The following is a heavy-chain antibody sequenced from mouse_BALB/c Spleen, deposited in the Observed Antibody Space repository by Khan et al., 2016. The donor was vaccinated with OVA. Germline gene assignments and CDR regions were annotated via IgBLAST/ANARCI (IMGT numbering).Heavy chain of an antibody. D-gene: IGHD1-1*02. J-gene: IGHJ3*01. V-gene: IGHV1S81*02. CDR1: GYTFTSYY. Sequence: QVQLQQSGAELVKPGASVRLSCKASGYTFTSYYLYWVKQSPGQGLEWIGDINPNNGGTNFNEKFRTKATLTVDKSSNPAYIELSRLTSEYSAVYYCTRSGYGTFAYWGQGTLVTVSA. CDR3: TRSGYGTFAY. CDR2: INPNNGGT.